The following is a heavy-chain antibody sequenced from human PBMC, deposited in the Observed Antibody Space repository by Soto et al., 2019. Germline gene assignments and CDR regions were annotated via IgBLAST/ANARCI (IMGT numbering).Heavy chain of an antibody. D-gene: IGHD6-6*01. J-gene: IGHJ4*02. V-gene: IGHV3-23*01. Sequence: EVQLLESGGDLVQPGGSLRLSCEASGFTFNRYTMGWVRQAPGKGLEWVSGISASGDSTFYADSVKGRFTISRDTSKNTLYLQMYSLRAEDTALYYCARVWDSSCYWGQGTLVTVSS. CDR3: ARVWDSSCY. CDR1: GFTFNRYT. CDR2: ISASGDST.